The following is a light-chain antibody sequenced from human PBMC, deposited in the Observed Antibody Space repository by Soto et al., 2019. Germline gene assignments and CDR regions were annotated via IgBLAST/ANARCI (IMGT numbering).Light chain of an antibody. CDR1: XXXXXN. Sequence: IVMTQSPXXXXVSPXXXXXXXXXXXXXXXXNLAWYQQKPGQAPRLLIYGASTRAPGIPARFSGSGSGTDFTLTISSLQSEDFAVYYCQQYNNWPLTFGGGTKVEIK. J-gene: IGKJ4*01. V-gene: IGKV3-15*01. CDR2: GAS. CDR3: QQYNNWPLT.